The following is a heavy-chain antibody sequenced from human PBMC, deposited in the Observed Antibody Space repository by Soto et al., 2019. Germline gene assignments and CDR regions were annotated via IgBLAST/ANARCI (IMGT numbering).Heavy chain of an antibody. CDR1: GFTFSSYW. CDR2: IKQDGSEK. CDR3: ARAPITMVRGAPRYYMDV. V-gene: IGHV3-7*01. J-gene: IGHJ6*03. D-gene: IGHD3-10*01. Sequence: GGSLRLSCAASGFTFSSYWMSWVRQAPGKGLEWVANIKQDGSEKYYVDSVKGRFTISRDNAKNSLYLQMNSLRAEDTAVYYCARAPITMVRGAPRYYMDVWGKGTTVTVSS.